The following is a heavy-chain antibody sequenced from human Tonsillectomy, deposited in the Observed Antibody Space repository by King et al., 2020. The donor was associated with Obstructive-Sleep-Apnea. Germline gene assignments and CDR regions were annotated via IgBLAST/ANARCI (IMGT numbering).Heavy chain of an antibody. J-gene: IGHJ4*02. V-gene: IGHV4-59*01. Sequence: HVQLQESGPGLVKPSETLSLTCTVSGGSISSYYWSWIRHPPGKGLEWIGYIYHSGSTNYNPSLKSRVTISVDTSKNQFSLKLSSVTAADTAVYYCARDRGELGLGYWGQGTLVTVSS. CDR3: ARDRGELGLGY. D-gene: IGHD7-27*01. CDR2: IYHSGST. CDR1: GGSISSYY.